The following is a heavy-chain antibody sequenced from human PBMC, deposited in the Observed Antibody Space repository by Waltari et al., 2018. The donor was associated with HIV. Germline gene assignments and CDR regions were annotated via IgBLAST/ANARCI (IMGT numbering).Heavy chain of an antibody. CDR2: IKDDGSEK. CDR1: GFTFTTYW. CDR3: ARIGTFPHNYAIDF. D-gene: IGHD1-26*01. Sequence: EVQLMESGGCLVQSGGALRLSCAASGFTFTTYWMSWVRQTTGKGLEWVAYIKDDGSEKYYMGSVKGRFTISRDNAKNSMFLQMNSLRAEDTAVYYCARIGTFPHNYAIDFWGQGTTVTVSS. J-gene: IGHJ6*02. V-gene: IGHV3-7*01.